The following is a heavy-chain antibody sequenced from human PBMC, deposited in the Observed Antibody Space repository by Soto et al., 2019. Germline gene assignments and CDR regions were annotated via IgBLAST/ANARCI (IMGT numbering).Heavy chain of an antibody. J-gene: IGHJ4*02. CDR1: GFTFSSYA. V-gene: IGHV3-23*01. CDR3: ANARSPVGPKHQFDY. CDR2: ISGSGGST. Sequence: GGSLRLSCAASGFTFSSYAMSWVRQAPGKGLEWVSAISGSGGSTYYADSVKGRFTISRDNSKNTLYLQMNSLRAEDTAVYYCANARSPVGPKHQFDYWGQGTLVTVSS.